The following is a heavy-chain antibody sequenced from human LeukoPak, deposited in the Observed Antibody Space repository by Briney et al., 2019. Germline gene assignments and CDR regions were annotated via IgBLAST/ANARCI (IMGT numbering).Heavy chain of an antibody. CDR3: ARGSEYCSGGTCYLNWFDP. Sequence: GGSLRLSCAASGFTFSSYTMNWVRQAPGKGLEWVSSISSSSRYIYYADSVRGQFTISRGNAKNSLYLQMNSLRAEDTAVYYCARGSEYCSGGTCYLNWFDPWGQGTLVTVSS. CDR2: ISSSSRYI. D-gene: IGHD2-15*01. V-gene: IGHV3-21*01. CDR1: GFTFSSYT. J-gene: IGHJ5*02.